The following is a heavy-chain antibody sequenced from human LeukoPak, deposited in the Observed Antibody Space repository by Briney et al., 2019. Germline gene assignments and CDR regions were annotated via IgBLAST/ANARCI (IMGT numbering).Heavy chain of an antibody. CDR2: INDNGAST. D-gene: IGHD3-16*01. CDR3: AKGLRTGVGPYMGYHYYMDV. J-gene: IGHJ6*03. V-gene: IGHV3-23*01. Sequence: GGSLRVSCAASGFTFSSYAMSWVRQAPGKGLKWVSTINDNGASTYYADSVKGRSTISRDNSYNTVSLQMNSLRDEDTGVYYCAKGLRTGVGPYMGYHYYMDVWGKGATVTVSS. CDR1: GFTFSSYA.